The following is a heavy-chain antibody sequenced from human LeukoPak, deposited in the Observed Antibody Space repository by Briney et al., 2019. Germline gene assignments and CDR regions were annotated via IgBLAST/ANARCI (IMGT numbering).Heavy chain of an antibody. CDR1: GFTFRNYG. CDR3: ANGYEFES. Sequence: GGCLRLSCETSGFTFRNYGMHWVRQAPGRGLEWVAFLRYDGSTKYYADSVKGRFTISRDNSKNTLYLQMNSLRPEDTAVYCCANGYEFESWGQGALVTVSS. D-gene: IGHD2-2*01. V-gene: IGHV3-30*02. CDR2: LRYDGSTK. J-gene: IGHJ4*02.